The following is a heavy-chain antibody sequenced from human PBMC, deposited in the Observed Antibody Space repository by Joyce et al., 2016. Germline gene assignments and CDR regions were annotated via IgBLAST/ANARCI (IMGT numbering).Heavy chain of an antibody. CDR3: AREAPVAGDWYFDL. CDR2: IHRDGRAT. Sequence: EVQLVESGGGLVQPGESLRLSCAASGFTFSTYWRHWVRQAPGKGLVWGSRIHRDGRATTYADSVKGRFTISRDNAKNTLYLQMNSLRVEDTAVYYCAREAPVAGDWYFDLWGRAAQVTVSS. V-gene: IGHV3-74*01. CDR1: GFTFSTYW. D-gene: IGHD2-15*01. J-gene: IGHJ2*01.